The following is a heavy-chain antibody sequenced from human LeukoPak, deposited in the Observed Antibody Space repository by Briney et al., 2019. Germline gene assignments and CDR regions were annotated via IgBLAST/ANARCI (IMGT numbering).Heavy chain of an antibody. CDR2: IYYSGST. J-gene: IGHJ3*02. D-gene: IGHD6-13*01. CDR1: GGSISSGDYY. Sequence: PSETLSLTCTVSGGSISSGDYYWSWIRQPPGKGLEWIGYIYYSGSTNYNPSLKSRVTISVDTSKNQFSLKLSSVTAADTAVYYCARAPPPSSPWAFDIWGQGTMVTVST. CDR3: ARAPPPSSPWAFDI. V-gene: IGHV4-61*08.